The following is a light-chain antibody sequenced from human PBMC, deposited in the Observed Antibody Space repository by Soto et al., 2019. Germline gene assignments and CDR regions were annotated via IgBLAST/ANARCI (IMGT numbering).Light chain of an antibody. CDR1: QSVGIA. CDR3: QQYITWT. V-gene: IGKV3-15*01. J-gene: IGKJ1*01. CDR2: GTS. Sequence: EILVTQSPATLTLSSGETDTLSCRASQSVGIALAWYQQRAGQAPRLLIYGTSLRATGITARFSGSGSGTDFTITSSSLQAEDFALYYCQQYITWTFGQGTKVEI.